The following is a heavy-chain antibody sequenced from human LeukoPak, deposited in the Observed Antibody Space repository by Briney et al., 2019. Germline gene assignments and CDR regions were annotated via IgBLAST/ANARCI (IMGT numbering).Heavy chain of an antibody. Sequence: SETLSLTCTVSGYSISSGYYWGWIRQPPGKGLEWIGSIYHSGSTYYNPSLKSRVTISVDTSKNQFSLKLSSVTAADTAVYYCARDLWYSRLFDYWGQGTLVTVSS. J-gene: IGHJ4*02. CDR1: GYSISSGYY. D-gene: IGHD6-13*01. CDR2: IYHSGST. V-gene: IGHV4-38-2*02. CDR3: ARDLWYSRLFDY.